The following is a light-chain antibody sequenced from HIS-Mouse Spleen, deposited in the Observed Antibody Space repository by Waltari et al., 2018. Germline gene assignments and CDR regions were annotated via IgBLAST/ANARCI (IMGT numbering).Light chain of an antibody. V-gene: IGLV2-11*01. CDR2: DVS. J-gene: IGLJ1*01. CDR3: CSYAGSYTYV. CDR1: SSASGRYNH. Sequence: SALPQPRSVSGSPGQSVTTPVLCTSSASGRYNHVSWYQQHPGKAPNLMIYDVSKRPSGVPDRFSGSKSGNTASLTISGLQAEDEADYYCCSYAGSYTYVFGTGTKVTVL.